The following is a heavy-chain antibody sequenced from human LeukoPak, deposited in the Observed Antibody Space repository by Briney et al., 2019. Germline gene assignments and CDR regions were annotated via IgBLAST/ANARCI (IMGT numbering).Heavy chain of an antibody. CDR1: GGSISSSSYY. CDR3: ARANPPGEGYSSSWSRYFDY. V-gene: IGHV4-39*07. J-gene: IGHJ4*02. Sequence: PSETLSLTCTVSGGSISSSSYYWGWIRQPPGKGLEWIGSIYYSGSTYYNPSLKSRVTISVDTSKNQFSLKLSSVTAADTAVYYCARANPPGEGYSSSWSRYFDYWGQGTLVTASS. D-gene: IGHD6-13*01. CDR2: IYYSGST.